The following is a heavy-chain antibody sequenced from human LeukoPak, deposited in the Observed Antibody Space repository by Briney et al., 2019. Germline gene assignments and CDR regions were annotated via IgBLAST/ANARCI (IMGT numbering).Heavy chain of an antibody. D-gene: IGHD3-10*01. CDR1: GFTFDNYA. CDR3: AKGRNSYDSGRCHSQNCYYGMDV. Sequence: PGGSLRLSCAASGFTFDNYAMLWVRLAPGRGLEYVSVISGSGDDTYSADSVRGRFTISRDNSKNTLHLEMSNLRVDDTAVYYCAKGRNSYDSGRCHSQNCYYGMDVWGQGTTVTAFS. V-gene: IGHV3-23*01. CDR2: ISGSGDDT. J-gene: IGHJ6*02.